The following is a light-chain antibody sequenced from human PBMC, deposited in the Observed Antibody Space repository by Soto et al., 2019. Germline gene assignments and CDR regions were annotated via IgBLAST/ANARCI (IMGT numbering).Light chain of an antibody. CDR2: EVT. V-gene: IGLV2-14*01. J-gene: IGLJ1*01. CDR3: SSYTGSSTLYV. CDR1: SSDDATYNY. Sequence: QSALTQPASVSGSPGQSITLSCTGTSSDDATYNYVSWYQQPPGKAPKVMIYEVTYRPSGVSNRFSGSKSGNTASLTISGLQAEDEAEYYCSSYTGSSTLYVFGTGSK.